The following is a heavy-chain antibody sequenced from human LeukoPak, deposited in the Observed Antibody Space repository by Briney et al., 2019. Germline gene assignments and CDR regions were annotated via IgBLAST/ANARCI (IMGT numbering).Heavy chain of an antibody. CDR2: SGSGGDT. CDR3: AKARGATYGTYYFDY. J-gene: IGHJ4*02. V-gene: IGHV3-23*01. CDR1: GGSISSSSYY. D-gene: IGHD4/OR15-4a*01. Sequence: ETLSLTCTVSGGSISSSSYYWGWIRQPPGKGLEWVSISGSGGDTYYADSVKGRFTISRDNSKNTLYLQMNSLRAEDTAVYYCAKARGATYGTYYFDYWAQGTLVTVSS.